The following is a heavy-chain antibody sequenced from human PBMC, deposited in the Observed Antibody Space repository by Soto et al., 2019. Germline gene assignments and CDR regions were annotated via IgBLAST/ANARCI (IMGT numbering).Heavy chain of an antibody. J-gene: IGHJ4*02. V-gene: IGHV3-11*06. CDR1: GFTFSDYY. CDR2: ISSNSSYK. CDR3: ARATGYYHTSGSDS. Sequence: GGSLRLSCAASGFTFSDYYMSWIRQAPGKGLEWISYISSNSSYKNHADSVRGRFTISRDNAKNSLYLQMNSLRAEDTAVYYCARATGYYHTSGSDSWGQGTLVTVSS. D-gene: IGHD3-22*01.